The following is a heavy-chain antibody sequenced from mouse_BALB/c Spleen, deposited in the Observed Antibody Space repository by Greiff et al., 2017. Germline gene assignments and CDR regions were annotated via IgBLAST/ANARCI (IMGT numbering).Heavy chain of an antibody. CDR1: GFTFSDFY. D-gene: IGHD2-14*01. CDR3: ARDAYYRYDGAMDY. Sequence: EVQGVESGGGLVQPGGSLRLSCATSGFTFSDFYMEWVRQPPGKRLEWIAASRNKANDYTTEYSASVKGRFIVSRDTSQSILYLQMNALRAEDTAIYYCARDAYYRYDGAMDYWGQGTSVTVSS. J-gene: IGHJ4*01. CDR2: SRNKANDYTT. V-gene: IGHV7-1*02.